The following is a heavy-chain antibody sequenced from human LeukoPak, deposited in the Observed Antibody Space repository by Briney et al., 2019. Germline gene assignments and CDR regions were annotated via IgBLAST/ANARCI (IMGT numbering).Heavy chain of an antibody. J-gene: IGHJ3*02. CDR3: AREYYDNSGGEDAFDI. Sequence: GGSLRLSCAASGFTFISYSMNWVRQAPGKGLEWVSSISSTGSYIYYADSVEGRFTISRDNSNNTLYLQMNSLRAEDTAMYYCAREYYDNSGGEDAFDIWGPGTMVTVSS. CDR2: ISSTGSYI. CDR1: GFTFISYS. D-gene: IGHD3-22*01. V-gene: IGHV3-21*04.